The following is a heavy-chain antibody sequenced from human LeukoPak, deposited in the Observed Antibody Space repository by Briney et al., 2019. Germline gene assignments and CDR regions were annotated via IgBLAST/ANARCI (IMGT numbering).Heavy chain of an antibody. CDR1: GGTFSSYA. V-gene: IGHV1-69*05. Sequence: SVKVSCKASGGTFSSYAISWVRQAPGQGLEWMGGIIPIFGTANYAQKFQGRVTITTDESTSTAYMELSSLRSEDTAVYYCASEPSSGGRWYGMDVWGQGTTVTVSS. J-gene: IGHJ6*02. CDR3: ASEPSSGGRWYGMDV. D-gene: IGHD2-15*01. CDR2: IIPIFGTA.